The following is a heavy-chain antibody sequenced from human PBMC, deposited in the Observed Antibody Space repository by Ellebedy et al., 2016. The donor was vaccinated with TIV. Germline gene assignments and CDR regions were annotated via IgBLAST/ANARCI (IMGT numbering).Heavy chain of an antibody. CDR3: ARGDKYYYDSSGYYYTY. Sequence: APVKVSCKASGYTFTSYYMYWVRQAPGQGLEWMGIINPSGGSSNYAQKFQGRVTMTRDTSTSTVYMELSSLRSEDTAVYYCARGDKYYYDSSGYYYTYWGQGTLVTVSS. V-gene: IGHV1-46*01. J-gene: IGHJ4*02. CDR2: INPSGGSS. D-gene: IGHD3-22*01. CDR1: GYTFTSYY.